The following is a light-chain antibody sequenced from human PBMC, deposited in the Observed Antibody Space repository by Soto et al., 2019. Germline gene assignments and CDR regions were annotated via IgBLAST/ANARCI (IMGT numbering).Light chain of an antibody. CDR3: QSYDSSLSGYV. Sequence: QSVLTQPPSVSEAPGQRVTISCTGSSSNIGAGYEAHWYQQVPGTAPKLLIYENNKRPSGVPDRFSSSKSGTSASLAITGLQAEDQAECYCQSYDSSLSGYVFGTGTKVTVL. J-gene: IGLJ1*01. CDR1: SSNIGAGYE. CDR2: ENN. V-gene: IGLV1-40*01.